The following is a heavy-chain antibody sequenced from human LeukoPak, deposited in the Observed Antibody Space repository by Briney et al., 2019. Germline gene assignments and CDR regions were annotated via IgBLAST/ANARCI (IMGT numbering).Heavy chain of an antibody. Sequence: GGSLRLSCAASGFTFSNYWMSWVPQAPGNGPEWVANIKEDESEKNYVDSVKGRFTISRDSAKNSLYLQMNSLRAEDTAVYYCAELGITMIGGVWGKGTTVTISS. D-gene: IGHD3-10*02. CDR3: AELGITMIGGV. J-gene: IGHJ6*04. CDR1: GFTFSNYW. CDR2: IKEDESEK. V-gene: IGHV3-7*01.